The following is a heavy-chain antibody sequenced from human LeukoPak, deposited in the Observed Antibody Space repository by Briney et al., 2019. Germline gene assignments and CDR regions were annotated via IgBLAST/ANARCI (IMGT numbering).Heavy chain of an antibody. Sequence: PGGSLRLSCAASGFTFSSYAMSWVRQAPGKGLEWVSGISASGGSTYYADSVKGRFTISRDKSKNTLFLQMNSLRAEDTAVYYCAKVSYYDSSGLYYYYYGMDVWGQGTTVTVSS. CDR2: ISASGGST. J-gene: IGHJ6*02. CDR1: GFTFSSYA. CDR3: AKVSYYDSSGLYYYYYGMDV. V-gene: IGHV3-23*01. D-gene: IGHD3-22*01.